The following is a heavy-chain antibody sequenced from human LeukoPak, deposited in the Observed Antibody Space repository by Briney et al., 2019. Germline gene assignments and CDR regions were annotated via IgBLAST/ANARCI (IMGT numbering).Heavy chain of an antibody. J-gene: IGHJ6*02. Sequence: GGSLRLSCAASGFTFSSYGMHWVRLAPGKGLEWVAVISYDGSNKYYADSVKGRFTISRDNSKNTPYLQMNSLRAEDTAVYHCAKPFQRGDYYGSGTYSGMDVWGQGTTVTVSS. CDR3: AKPFQRGDYYGSGTYSGMDV. V-gene: IGHV3-30*18. CDR2: ISYDGSNK. CDR1: GFTFSSYG. D-gene: IGHD3-10*01.